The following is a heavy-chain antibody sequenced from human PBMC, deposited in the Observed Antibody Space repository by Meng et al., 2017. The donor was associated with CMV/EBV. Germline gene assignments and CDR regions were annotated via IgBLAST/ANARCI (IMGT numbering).Heavy chain of an antibody. J-gene: IGHJ5*02. CDR2: ISSSGSTI. Sequence: GESLKISCAASGFTFSDYYMSWIRQAPGKGLEWVSYISSSGSTIYYADSVKGRFTISRDNAKNSLYLQMNSLRAEDTAVYYCARAHDPRGDYDFWSGLPHLNWFDPWGQGTLVTVSS. D-gene: IGHD3-3*01. CDR3: ARAHDPRGDYDFWSGLPHLNWFDP. V-gene: IGHV3-11*04. CDR1: GFTFSDYY.